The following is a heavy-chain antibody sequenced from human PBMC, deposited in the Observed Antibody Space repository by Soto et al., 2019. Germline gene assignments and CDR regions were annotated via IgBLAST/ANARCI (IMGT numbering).Heavy chain of an antibody. CDR1: GGTFGSYA. CDR2: IIPIPGTA. CDR3: ARSKGSSTSFDTYYYYYYGMEV. J-gene: IGHJ6*02. V-gene: IGHV1-69*01. D-gene: IGHD2-2*02. Sequence: QVQLVQSGAEVKKPGSSVKVSCKASGGTFGSYAISWVRQAPGQGLEWMGGIIPIPGTANYAQKFQGRVTIAADDSTTTSYMELSSLRSEDTAVYYCARSKGSSTSFDTYYYYYYGMEVWGQGTTVTVSS.